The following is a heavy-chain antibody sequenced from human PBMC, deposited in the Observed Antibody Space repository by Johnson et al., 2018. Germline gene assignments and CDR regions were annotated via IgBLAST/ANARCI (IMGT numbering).Heavy chain of an antibody. V-gene: IGHV4-4*08. CDR3: ARVHGDERSDAFDI. D-gene: IGHD4-17*01. CDR1: AGSISSYS. CDR2: FYNSGST. J-gene: IGHJ3*02. Sequence: QVELRESGPGLVKPSETLALTCTVSAGSISSYSWSWIRQPPGKGLEWLGYFYNSGSTNPNPSLQSRVTISVHTSKNHLSLKLSSLTPADTAIYYCARVHGDERSDAFDIWGQGTMVPVSS.